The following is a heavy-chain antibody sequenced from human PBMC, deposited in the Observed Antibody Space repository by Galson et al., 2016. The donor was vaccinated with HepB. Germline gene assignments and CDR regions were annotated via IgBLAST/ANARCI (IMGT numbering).Heavy chain of an antibody. V-gene: IGHV3-74*01. CDR2: MSTDGII. CDR1: GFTFSAYW. J-gene: IGHJ4*02. Sequence: SLRLSCAATGFTFSAYWMQWVRQVPGKGLVWVSRMSTDGIIGYADSVMGRFTISRDNSKNTLYLQMNSLRAGDTAVYYCARGDQYGVYFDHWGQGTLVTVSS. CDR3: ARGDQYGVYFDH. D-gene: IGHD3-3*01.